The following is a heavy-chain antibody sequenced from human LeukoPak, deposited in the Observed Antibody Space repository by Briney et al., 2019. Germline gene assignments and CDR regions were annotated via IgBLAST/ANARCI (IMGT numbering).Heavy chain of an antibody. CDR3: ARVRLAAPGRGYYFDY. V-gene: IGHV4-59*01. CDR1: GGSISSYY. Sequence: SETLSLTCTVSGGSISSYYWSWIRQPPGKGLEWIGYIYYSGSTNYNPSLKSRVTISVDTSKNQFSLKLSSVTAADTAVYYCARVRLAAPGRGYYFDYWGQGTLVTVSS. J-gene: IGHJ4*02. CDR2: IYYSGST. D-gene: IGHD6-6*01.